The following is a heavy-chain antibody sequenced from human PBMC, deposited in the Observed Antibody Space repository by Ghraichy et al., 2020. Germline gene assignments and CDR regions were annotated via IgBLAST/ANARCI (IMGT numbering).Heavy chain of an antibody. Sequence: SETLSLTCTVSGGSVSSGSYYWSWIRPPPGKGLEWIGYIYYSGSTNYNPSLKSRVTISVDTSKNQFSLKLSSVTAADTAVYYCARSYSSGWYYYYYGMDVWGQGTTVTVSS. CDR1: GGSVSSGSYY. D-gene: IGHD6-19*01. V-gene: IGHV4-61*01. CDR2: IYYSGST. CDR3: ARSYSSGWYYYYYGMDV. J-gene: IGHJ6*02.